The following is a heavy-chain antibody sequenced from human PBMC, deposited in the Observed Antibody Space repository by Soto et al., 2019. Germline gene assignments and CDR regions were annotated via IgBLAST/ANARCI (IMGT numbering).Heavy chain of an antibody. CDR2: IIPIFGTA. V-gene: IGHV1-69*13. CDR3: ALGYYDSSGSYYFDY. Sequence: ASVKVSCKASGGTFSSYAISWVRQAPGQGLEWMGGIIPIFGTANYAQKFQGRVTITADESTSTAYMELSSLRSEDTAVYYCALGYYDSSGSYYFDYWGQGTLVTVSS. J-gene: IGHJ4*02. CDR1: GGTFSSYA. D-gene: IGHD3-22*01.